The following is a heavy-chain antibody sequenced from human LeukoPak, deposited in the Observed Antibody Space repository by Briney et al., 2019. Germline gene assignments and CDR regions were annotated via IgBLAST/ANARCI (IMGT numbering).Heavy chain of an antibody. CDR2: IYTSGST. D-gene: IGHD6-19*01. CDR3: ARDTGYSSGWGNVY. Sequence: SETLSLTCTVSGGSISSGSYYWSWIRQPAGKGLEWIGRIYTSGSTNYNPSLKSRVTISVDTSKNQFSLKLSSVTAADTAVYYCARDTGYSSGWGNVYWGQGTLVTVSS. CDR1: GGSISSGSYY. J-gene: IGHJ4*02. V-gene: IGHV4-61*02.